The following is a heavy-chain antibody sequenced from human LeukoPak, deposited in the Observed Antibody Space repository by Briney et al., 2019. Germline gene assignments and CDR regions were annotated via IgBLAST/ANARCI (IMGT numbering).Heavy chain of an antibody. CDR3: AKGQYYYDSSGYYIDY. D-gene: IGHD3-22*01. V-gene: IGHV3-23*01. CDR2: ISGSGGST. CDR1: GFTFSSYA. Sequence: GGSLRLXCAASGFTFSSYAMRWVRQAPGKELEWVSAISGSGGSTYYADSVKGRFTISRDNSKNTLYLQMNSLRAEDTAVYYCAKGQYYYDSSGYYIDYWGQGTLVTVSS. J-gene: IGHJ4*02.